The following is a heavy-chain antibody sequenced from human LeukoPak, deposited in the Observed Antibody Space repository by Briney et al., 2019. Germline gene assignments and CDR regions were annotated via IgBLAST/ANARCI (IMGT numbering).Heavy chain of an antibody. V-gene: IGHV3-66*01. Sequence: GGSLTLSCAASGFSVSTNYMNWVRQAPGKGLEWVSILYSGSSTYYTDSVKGRFTISRDNAKNSLYLQMNSLRAEDTAVYYCARDDTSFPIAVAGTRWFDPWGQGTLVTVSS. J-gene: IGHJ5*02. CDR1: GFSVSTNY. CDR2: LYSGSST. CDR3: ARDDTSFPIAVAGTRWFDP. D-gene: IGHD6-19*01.